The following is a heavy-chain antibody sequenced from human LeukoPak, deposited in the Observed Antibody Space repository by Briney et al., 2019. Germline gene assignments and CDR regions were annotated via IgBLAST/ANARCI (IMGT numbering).Heavy chain of an antibody. J-gene: IGHJ4*02. CDR1: GFTFSDFA. CDR2: IRSKANSYAT. Sequence: GGSLRLSCAASGFTFSDFAMDWVRQASGKGLEGVGRIRSKANSYATAYAASVKGRFNISRDDSKNTAYLQMNSLKTEDTAVYYCTRQGHLGYFDYWGQGTLVTVSS. CDR3: TRQGHLGYFDY. V-gene: IGHV3-73*01.